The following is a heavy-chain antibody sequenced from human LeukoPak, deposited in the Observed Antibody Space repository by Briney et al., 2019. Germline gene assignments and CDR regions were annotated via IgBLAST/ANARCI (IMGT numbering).Heavy chain of an antibody. J-gene: IGHJ4*02. CDR2: IYHGGST. V-gene: IGHV4-38-2*01. CDR3: ARVLAMNYFDY. Sequence: SETLSLTCAVSGYSISSGYYWGWIRQPPGKGLEWIGNIYHGGSTYYNPSLKSRVTISVDTSKTQFPLKLDSVTAADTAVYYCARVLAMNYFDYWGQGTLVTVSS. CDR1: GYSISSGYY.